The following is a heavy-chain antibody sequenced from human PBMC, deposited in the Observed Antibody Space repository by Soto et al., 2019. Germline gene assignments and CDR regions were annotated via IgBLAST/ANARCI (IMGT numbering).Heavy chain of an antibody. J-gene: IGHJ3*02. CDR2: IYHSGST. D-gene: IGHD4-17*01. CDR3: ASAIQTTASGSLFDI. V-gene: IGHV4-30-4*01. CDR1: GGSISSGDYY. Sequence: SETLSLTCTVSGGSISSGDYYWSWIRQPPGKGLEWIGYIYHSGSTHYNPSLKSRITISVDTSKNQFSLKLSSVTAADTAVYYCASAIQTTASGSLFDIWGQGTMVTVSS.